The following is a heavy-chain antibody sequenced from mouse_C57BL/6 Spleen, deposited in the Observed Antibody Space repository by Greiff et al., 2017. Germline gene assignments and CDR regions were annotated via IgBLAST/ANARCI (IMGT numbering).Heavy chain of an antibody. Sequence: QVQLQQPGAELVKPGASVKLSCKASGYTFTSYWMHWVKQRPGQGLEWIGMIHPNSGSTNYNEKFKSKATLTVDKSSSTVYMELSRLTSEDSAVYFCARHEDSGLDYWGQGTTLTVSS. V-gene: IGHV1-64*01. CDR3: ARHEDSGLDY. J-gene: IGHJ2*01. CDR2: IHPNSGST. CDR1: GYTFTSYW.